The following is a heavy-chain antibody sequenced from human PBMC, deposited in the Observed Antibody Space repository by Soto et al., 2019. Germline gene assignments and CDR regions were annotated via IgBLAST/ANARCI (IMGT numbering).Heavy chain of an antibody. CDR3: AKGRGQPTAY. Sequence: EVQMLESGGGLVQPGGSLRLSCAAAGFTFSSYAMTWVRQAQGKGLEWVSAISGSGGSTYYADSVKGRFTISRDNSKNTLDLQMNILRAEDTAVYYCAKGRGQPTAYWCQGTLVTVSS. D-gene: IGHD1-26*01. V-gene: IGHV3-23*01. CDR1: GFTFSSYA. J-gene: IGHJ4*02. CDR2: ISGSGGST.